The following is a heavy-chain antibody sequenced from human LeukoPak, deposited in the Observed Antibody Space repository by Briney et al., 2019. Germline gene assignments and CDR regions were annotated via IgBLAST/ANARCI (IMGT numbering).Heavy chain of an antibody. V-gene: IGHV5-51*01. Sequence: GESLKISCKGSGYRYSDYWIGWVRQLPGKGLDWMGIIYGVDSETRYSPSLQGQVTISADKSINTAYLQWSSLKASDTAMYYCARTTTYSSGWYGAYWGQGTLVTVSS. D-gene: IGHD6-19*01. CDR1: GYRYSDYW. CDR2: IYGVDSET. J-gene: IGHJ4*02. CDR3: ARTTTYSSGWYGAY.